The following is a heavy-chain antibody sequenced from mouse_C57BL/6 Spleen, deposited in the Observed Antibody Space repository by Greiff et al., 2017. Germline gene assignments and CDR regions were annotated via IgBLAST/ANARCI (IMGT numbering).Heavy chain of an antibody. CDR1: GFTFSSYA. V-gene: IGHV5-9-1*02. CDR3: TIVLRYYFDY. D-gene: IGHD1-1*01. J-gene: IGHJ2*01. CDR2: ISSGGDYI. Sequence: EVKLVESGEGLVKPGGSLKLSCAASGFTFSSYAMSWVRQTPEKRLEWVAYISSGGDYIYYADTVKGRFTISRYNAKNTLYLQMSMLKSEDTDMYYCTIVLRYYFDYWGQGTTLTVSS.